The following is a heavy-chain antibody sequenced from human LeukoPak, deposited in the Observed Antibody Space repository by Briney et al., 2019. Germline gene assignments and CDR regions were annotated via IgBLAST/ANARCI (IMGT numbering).Heavy chain of an antibody. V-gene: IGHV4-39*01. Sequence: SETLSLTCTPSGASISTSTYFWGWIRQSPGKELEWIGSISYLGTTYFNPSLQSRVSMSIDTSKNKFSLKMSSVTAADTAVYYCSRRSSVRGVIPWGQGALVTVSS. D-gene: IGHD3-10*02. CDR3: SRRSSVRGVIP. J-gene: IGHJ5*02. CDR1: GASISTSTYF. CDR2: ISYLGTT.